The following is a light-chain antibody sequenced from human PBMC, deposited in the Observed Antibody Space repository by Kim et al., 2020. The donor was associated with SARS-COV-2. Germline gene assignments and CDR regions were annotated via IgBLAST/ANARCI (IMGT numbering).Light chain of an antibody. Sequence: ELTQPPSVSGAPGQRVTISCTGSSSNIGAGYDVHWYQQLPGTAPKLLIYGNSNRPSGVPDRFSGSKSGTSASLAITGLQAEDEADYYCQSYDSSLSAPYVFGTGTKVTVL. CDR3: QSYDSSLSAPYV. J-gene: IGLJ1*01. CDR1: SSNIGAGYD. CDR2: GNS. V-gene: IGLV1-40*01.